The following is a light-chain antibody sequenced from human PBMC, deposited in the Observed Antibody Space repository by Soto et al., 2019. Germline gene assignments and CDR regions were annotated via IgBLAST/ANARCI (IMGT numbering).Light chain of an antibody. Sequence: EFVLTQSPGTLSLSPGERATLSCRASQTVRNNYLAWYQQKPGQAPRLLIYDASSRATGIPDRFSGGGSGTDFTLTISRLEHEDFEVYSCQQFSSYPLTLGGGTKGDIK. J-gene: IGKJ4*01. CDR1: QTVRNNY. CDR2: DAS. CDR3: QQFSSYPLT. V-gene: IGKV3-20*01.